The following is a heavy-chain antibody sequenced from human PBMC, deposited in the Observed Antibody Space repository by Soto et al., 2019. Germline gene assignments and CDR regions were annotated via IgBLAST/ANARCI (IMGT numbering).Heavy chain of an antibody. CDR3: ARVHLVAGSAFYCAMDV. J-gene: IGHJ6*02. CDR2: TSGSGKDT. Sequence: LRLSCVASGSDLTSSRMNWVRHAPGKGLEWVASTSGSGKDTFYRHSVKGRFAISRDSAGTSLFLRMDSVKVEDTAVYHCARVHLVAGSAFYCAMDVWGPGTAVTVSS. V-gene: IGHV3-21*01. CDR1: GSDLTSSR. D-gene: IGHD6-6*01.